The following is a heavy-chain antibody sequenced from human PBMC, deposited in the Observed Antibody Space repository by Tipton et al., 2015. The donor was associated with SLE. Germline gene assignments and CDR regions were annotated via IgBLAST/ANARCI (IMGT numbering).Heavy chain of an antibody. CDR3: ARVTGIGLGTWYFDL. V-gene: IGHV4-31*03. CDR2: IYYSGSI. Sequence: TLSLTCTVSGGSISSGGYYWSWIRHHPGKGLECIGYIYYSGSIYYNPSLKSRVTISVDTSKNQFSLKLSSVTAADTAVYYCARVTGIGLGTWYFDLWGRGTLVTVSS. CDR1: GGSISSGGYY. D-gene: IGHD3-16*01. J-gene: IGHJ2*01.